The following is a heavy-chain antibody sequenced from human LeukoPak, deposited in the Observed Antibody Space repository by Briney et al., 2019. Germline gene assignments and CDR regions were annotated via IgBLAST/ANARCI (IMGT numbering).Heavy chain of an antibody. D-gene: IGHD1-26*01. CDR2: IWYDGNNK. CDR1: GFTFSSYG. V-gene: IGHV3-33*01. Sequence: PGGSLRLSCAASGFTFSSYGMHWVRQAPGKGLEWVGVIWYDGNNKYYADSVKGRFTISRDNSKNMLYLQMDSLRAEDTAVYCCARDNQWWEPRHSYFDYWGQGTLVTVSS. CDR3: ARDNQWWEPRHSYFDY. J-gene: IGHJ4*02.